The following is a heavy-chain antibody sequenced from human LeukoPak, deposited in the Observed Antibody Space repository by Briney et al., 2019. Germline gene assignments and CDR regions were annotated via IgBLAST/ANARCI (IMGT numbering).Heavy chain of an antibody. J-gene: IGHJ3*02. V-gene: IGHV5-51*01. CDR1: GYSFTSYW. CDR2: IYPGDSDT. Sequence: GESLKISCKGSGYSFTSYWIGWVRQMPGKGLEWMGIIYPGDSDTRYSPSFQGQVTISADKSISTAYLQWSNLKASDTAMYYCATTTGITMTGGAFDIWGQGTMVTVSS. D-gene: IGHD3-10*02. CDR3: ATTTGITMTGGAFDI.